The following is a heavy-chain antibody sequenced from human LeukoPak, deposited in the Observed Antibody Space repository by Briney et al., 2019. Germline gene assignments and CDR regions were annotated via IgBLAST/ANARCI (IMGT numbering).Heavy chain of an antibody. V-gene: IGHV3-23*01. D-gene: IGHD5-24*01. CDR3: ASHGLDGVQNDY. Sequence: PGGSLRLSCAASGFTFSSFGMTWVRQAPGKGLDWVSAISYGGSTYYADSVKGRFTISRDNSKNTLYLQMNSLRAEDTAVYYCASHGLDGVQNDYWGQGTLVTVSS. CDR2: ISYGGST. J-gene: IGHJ4*02. CDR1: GFTFSSFG.